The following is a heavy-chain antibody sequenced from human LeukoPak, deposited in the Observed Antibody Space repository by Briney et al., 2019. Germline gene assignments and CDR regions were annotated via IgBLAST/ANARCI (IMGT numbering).Heavy chain of an antibody. V-gene: IGHV4-39*01. CDR1: GGSFSVYY. D-gene: IGHD6-13*01. CDR3: ARRVRVAAAGYNWFDP. J-gene: IGHJ5*02. Sequence: SEILSLTCAVSGGSFSVYYWSWIRQPPGKGLEWIGSIYYSGSTYYNPSLKSRVTISVDTSKNQFSLKLSSVTAADTAVYYCARRVRVAAAGYNWFDPWGQGTLVTVSS. CDR2: IYYSGST.